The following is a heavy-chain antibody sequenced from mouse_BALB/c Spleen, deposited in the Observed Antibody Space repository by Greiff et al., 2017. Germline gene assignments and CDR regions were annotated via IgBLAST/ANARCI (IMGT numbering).Heavy chain of an antibody. D-gene: IGHD2-10*02. CDR1: GFNIKDTY. CDR3: ASDVWLQHGLDY. J-gene: IGHJ2*01. CDR2: IDPANGNT. Sequence: VQLKQSGAELVKPGASVKLSCTASGFNIKDTYMHWVKQRPEQGLEWIGRIDPANGNTKYDPKFQGKATITADTSSNTAYLQLSSLTSEDTAVVYYASDVWLQHGLDYWGQGTTLTVSS. V-gene: IGHV14-3*02.